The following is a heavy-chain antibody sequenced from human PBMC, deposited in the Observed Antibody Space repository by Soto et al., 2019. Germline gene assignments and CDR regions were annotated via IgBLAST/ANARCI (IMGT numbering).Heavy chain of an antibody. CDR2: FSGSGGNI. CDR3: AKDPPWTVGPLAMDV. Sequence: EVQLLESGGGLVQPGGSLRLSCVASGFTFSTHAMSWVRQAPGKGLEWVSTFSGSGGNIYYAESVKGRLTISRDDSKNTLYLQMNSLRVEDTAVYYCAKDPPWTVGPLAMDVWGQGTPVTVSS. D-gene: IGHD2-2*01. CDR1: GFTFSTHA. J-gene: IGHJ6*02. V-gene: IGHV3-23*01.